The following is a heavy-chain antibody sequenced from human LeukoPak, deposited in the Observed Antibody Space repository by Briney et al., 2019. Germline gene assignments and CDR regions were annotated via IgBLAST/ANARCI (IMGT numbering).Heavy chain of an antibody. D-gene: IGHD2/OR15-2a*01. J-gene: IGHJ2*01. Sequence: SETLSLTCTVSGGSMSGSSHYWGWIRQPPGKGLEWISNIYYAGITYYNPSLKSRITTSVGTSKNQFSLRLTSVTAADTAVYYCAAYFNWCFGLWGRGTLVTVSS. CDR3: AAYFNWCFGL. CDR1: GGSMSGSSHY. CDR2: IYYAGIT. V-gene: IGHV4-39*01.